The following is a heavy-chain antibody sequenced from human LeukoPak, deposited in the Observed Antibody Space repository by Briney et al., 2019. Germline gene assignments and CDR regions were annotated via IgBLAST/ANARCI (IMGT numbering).Heavy chain of an antibody. D-gene: IGHD3-22*01. CDR2: IVVGSGNT. CDR3: AAGAYYDSSGYYS. Sequence: SVKVSCKASGFTFTSSAVQWVRQARGQRLEWIGWIVVGSGNTNYEQKFQERVTITRDMSTSTAYMELSSLRSEDTAVYYCAAGAYYDSSGYYSWGQGTLVTVSS. CDR1: GFTFTSSA. J-gene: IGHJ4*02. V-gene: IGHV1-58*01.